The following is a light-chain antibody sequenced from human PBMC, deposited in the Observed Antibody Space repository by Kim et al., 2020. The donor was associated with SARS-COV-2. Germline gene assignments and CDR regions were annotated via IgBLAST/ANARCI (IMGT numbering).Light chain of an antibody. CDR3: QAWDSSTVV. CDR1: KLGDKY. Sequence: VSPGQTASITCSGDKLGDKYACWYQQKPGQSPVLVIYQDSKWPSGIPERFSGSNSGNTATLTISGTQAMDEADYYCQAWDSSTVVFGGGTQLTVL. CDR2: QDS. J-gene: IGLJ2*01. V-gene: IGLV3-1*01.